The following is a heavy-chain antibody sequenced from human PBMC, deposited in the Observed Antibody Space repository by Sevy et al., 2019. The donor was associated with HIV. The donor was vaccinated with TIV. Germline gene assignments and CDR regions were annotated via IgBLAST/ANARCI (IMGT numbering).Heavy chain of an antibody. J-gene: IGHJ6*02. CDR3: ARVGSSGWYHYYYYGMDV. CDR1: GFTFSSYS. Sequence: GGSLRLSCAASGFTFSSYSMNWVRQAPGKGLEWVSYISSSSSTIYHADSVKGRFTISRDNAKNSLYLQMNSLRDEDTAVYYCARVGSSGWYHYYYYGMDVWGQGTTVTVSS. CDR2: ISSSSSTI. V-gene: IGHV3-48*02. D-gene: IGHD6-19*01.